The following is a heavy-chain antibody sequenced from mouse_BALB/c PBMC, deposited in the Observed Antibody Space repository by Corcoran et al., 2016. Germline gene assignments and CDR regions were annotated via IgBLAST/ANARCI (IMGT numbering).Heavy chain of an antibody. CDR2: INPYNDGT. CDR3: ARRNY. V-gene: IGHV1S136*01. CDR1: GNTFTRYV. Sequence: EFRLEQSGPGLVTPGASVMMPVKASGNTFTRYVTPLVKQKPGQGLVWIGYINPYNDGTKYNEQFKGKDTLTSDKSSSTAYIELSSLTSEDSAVYYCARRNYWGQGTTLTVS. J-gene: IGHJ2*01.